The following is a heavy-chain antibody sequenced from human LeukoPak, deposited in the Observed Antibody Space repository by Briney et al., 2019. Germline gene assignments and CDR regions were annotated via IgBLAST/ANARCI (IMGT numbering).Heavy chain of an antibody. J-gene: IGHJ6*04. CDR2: ISYDGSNK. D-gene: IGHD6-19*01. CDR3: AKDLRGSGRYFGMDV. CDR1: AFTFSSNG. V-gene: IGHV3-30*18. Sequence: GGSLRLSCAAYAFTFSSNGMHWVRQAPGKGLEWVAVISYDGSNKNYADSVKGRFTISRDNSKNTLYLQMNSLRAEDTAVYYCAKDLRGSGRYFGMDVWGKGTTVTVSS.